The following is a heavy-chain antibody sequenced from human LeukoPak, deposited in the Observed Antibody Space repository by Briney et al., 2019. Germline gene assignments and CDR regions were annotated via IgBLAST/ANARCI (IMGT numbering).Heavy chain of an antibody. CDR1: GVSTSGGNYY. CDR2: ICSSGNT. Sequence: PSETLAHPCIVSGVSTSGGNYYWGWLRRPPGKGLEWIGVICSSGNTYYNTPLKRRLTISIDTSKNHFSLKLSSVTAADTAVYYCGRLGAGRTYDDVWSGYSSFYFDHWGEGTLVTVSS. D-gene: IGHD3-3*01. J-gene: IGHJ4*02. CDR3: GRLGAGRTYDDVWSGYSSFYFDH. V-gene: IGHV4-39*02.